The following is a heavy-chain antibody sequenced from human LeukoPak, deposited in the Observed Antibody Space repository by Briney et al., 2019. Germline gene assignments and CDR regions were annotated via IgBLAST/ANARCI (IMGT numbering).Heavy chain of an antibody. J-gene: IGHJ3*02. D-gene: IGHD3-10*01. CDR2: IYSGGST. V-gene: IGHV3-66*01. Sequence: GGSLRLSCAASGFTVSRNYMSWVRQAPGKGLEWVSVIYSGGSTYYAESVKGRFTISRDNSKNTLYLQMNSLRAEETAVYYCAKDKGGAGFGDAFDIWGQGTMVTVSS. CDR3: AKDKGGAGFGDAFDI. CDR1: GFTVSRNY.